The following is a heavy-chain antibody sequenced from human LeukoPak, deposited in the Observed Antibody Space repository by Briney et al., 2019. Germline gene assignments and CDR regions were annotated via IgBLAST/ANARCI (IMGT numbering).Heavy chain of an antibody. CDR3: ARDRLVRYCSSTSCSYYYGMDV. V-gene: IGHV1-2*04. D-gene: IGHD2-2*01. J-gene: IGHJ6*04. CDR1: GYTFTGHY. Sequence: ASVKVSCKASGYTFTGHYMHWVRQAPGQGLEWMGWINPNSGGTNYAQKFQGWVTMTRDTSISTAYMELSRLRSDDTAVYYCARDRLVRYCSSTSCSYYYGMDVWGKGTTVTVSS. CDR2: INPNSGGT.